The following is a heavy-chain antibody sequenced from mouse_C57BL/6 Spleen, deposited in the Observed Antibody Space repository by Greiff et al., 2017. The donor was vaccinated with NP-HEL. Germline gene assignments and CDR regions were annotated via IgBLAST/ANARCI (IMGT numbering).Heavy chain of an antibody. CDR3: TRLIYYGNYGYAMDY. CDR1: GFTFSDAW. CDR2: IRNKANNHAT. J-gene: IGHJ4*01. D-gene: IGHD2-1*01. Sequence: EVKLVESGGGLVQPGGSMKLSCAASGFTFSDAWMDWVRQSPEKGLEWVAEIRNKANNHATYYAESVKGRFTISRDDSKSSVYLQMNSLRAEDTGIYYCTRLIYYGNYGYAMDYWGQGTSVTVSS. V-gene: IGHV6-6*01.